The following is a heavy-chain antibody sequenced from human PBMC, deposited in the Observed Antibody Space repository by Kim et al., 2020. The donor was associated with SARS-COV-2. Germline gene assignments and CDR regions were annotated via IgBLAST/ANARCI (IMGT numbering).Heavy chain of an antibody. D-gene: IGHD2-15*01. V-gene: IGHV3-33*06. Sequence: LSLTCAASGFTFSSYGMHWVRQAPGKGLEWVAVIWYDGSNKYYADSVKGRFTISRDNSKNTLYLQMNSLRAEDTAVYYCAKTGGCTGGSCYSPYYYY. CDR3: AKTGGCTGGSCYSPYYYY. CDR2: IWYDGSNK. CDR1: GFTFSSYG. J-gene: IGHJ6*03.